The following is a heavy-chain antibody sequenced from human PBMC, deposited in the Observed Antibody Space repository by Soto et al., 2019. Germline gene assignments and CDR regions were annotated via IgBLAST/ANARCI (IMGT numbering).Heavy chain of an antibody. J-gene: IGHJ6*03. D-gene: IGHD6-13*01. Sequence: SETLSLTCTVSGGSISSNSYYWVWIRQPPGKGLEWIGSIFSSGSTYYNPSPKSRLTISVDTSKNQFSLNLTSVTAADTSVYYCARCSSPDYMDVWGKGTTVTVSS. V-gene: IGHV4-39*01. CDR1: GGSISSNSYY. CDR3: ARCSSPDYMDV. CDR2: IFSSGST.